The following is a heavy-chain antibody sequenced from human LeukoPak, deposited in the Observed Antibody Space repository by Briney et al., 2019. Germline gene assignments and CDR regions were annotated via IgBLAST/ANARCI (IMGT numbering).Heavy chain of an antibody. J-gene: IGHJ4*02. V-gene: IGHV3-74*01. Sequence: PGGSLRLSCAASGFTFSSYWMHWVRHAPGKGLVWVSRINSDGSSTSYADSVKGRFTISRDNAKNTLYLQMNSLRAEDTAVYYCALYYDFWSGYTNDYWGQGTLVTVSS. CDR2: INSDGSST. CDR3: ALYYDFWSGYTNDY. D-gene: IGHD3-3*01. CDR1: GFTFSSYW.